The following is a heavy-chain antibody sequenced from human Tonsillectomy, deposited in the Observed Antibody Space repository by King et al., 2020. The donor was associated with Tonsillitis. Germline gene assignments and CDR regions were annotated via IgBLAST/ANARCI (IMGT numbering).Heavy chain of an antibody. D-gene: IGHD6-13*01. CDR1: GYSFTSYW. CDR3: ARSRGSSWANFDY. Sequence: QLVQSGAEVKKPGESLKISCKGSGYSFTSYWIGWVRQMPGKGLEWIGIIYPGDSDTRYSPSFQGQVTISADKSISTAYLQWSGLKASATAMYYCARSRGSSWANFDYWGQGTLVTVSS. CDR2: IYPGDSDT. V-gene: IGHV5-51*01. J-gene: IGHJ4*02.